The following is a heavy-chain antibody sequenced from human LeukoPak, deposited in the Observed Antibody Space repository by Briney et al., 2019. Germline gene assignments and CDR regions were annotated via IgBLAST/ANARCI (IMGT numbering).Heavy chain of an antibody. V-gene: IGHV3-30-3*01. CDR3: ARGRSTDSYDSRLH. CDR2: ISYDGSNK. Sequence: ESGGGVVQPGGSLRLSCAASGFTFSSYAMHWVRQAPGKGLEWVAVISYDGSNKYYAESVKGRFTISRDNSKNTLYLQMNSLRGEDTAVYYCARGRSTDSYDSRLHWGQGTLVTVSS. J-gene: IGHJ4*02. D-gene: IGHD3-22*01. CDR1: GFTFSSYA.